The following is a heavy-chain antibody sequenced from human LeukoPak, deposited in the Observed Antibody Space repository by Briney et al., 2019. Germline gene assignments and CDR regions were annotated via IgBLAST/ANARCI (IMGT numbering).Heavy chain of an antibody. D-gene: IGHD2-15*01. CDR2: IYSGGST. Sequence: PGGSLRLSCAASGFTFSSNYMSWVRQAPGKGLEWVSVIYSGGSTYYADSVKGRFTISRDNSKNTLYLQMNSLRAEDTAVYYCAREGPYCSGGSCYGRGYYFDYWGQGTLVTVSS. J-gene: IGHJ4*02. V-gene: IGHV3-53*01. CDR1: GFTFSSNY. CDR3: AREGPYCSGGSCYGRGYYFDY.